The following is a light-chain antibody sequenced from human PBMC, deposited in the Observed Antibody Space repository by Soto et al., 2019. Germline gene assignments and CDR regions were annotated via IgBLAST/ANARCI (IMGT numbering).Light chain of an antibody. Sequence: QSALTQPTSVSGSPGQSITISCTGTSSDVGGHKYVSWYQQHPGKAPKLMIYEVSRRPSGVSHRFSGSKSGNTASLTISGLQAEDEADYYCNSYTSSSTWVFGGATKLPVL. V-gene: IGLV2-14*01. J-gene: IGLJ3*02. CDR3: NSYTSSSTWV. CDR2: EVS. CDR1: SSDVGGHKY.